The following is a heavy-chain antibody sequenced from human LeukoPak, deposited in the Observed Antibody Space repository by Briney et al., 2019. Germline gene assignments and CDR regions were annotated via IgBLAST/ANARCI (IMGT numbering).Heavy chain of an antibody. Sequence: SETLSLTCAVYGGSFIGYYWSWIRQPPGKGLEWIGDINHSGSTNYNPSLKSRVTISVDTSKNQFSLKLSSVTAADTAVYYCVRGPPYSSSPRWAVNYWGRGTLVTVSS. J-gene: IGHJ4*02. CDR1: GGSFIGYY. CDR3: VRGPPYSSSPRWAVNY. D-gene: IGHD6-6*01. V-gene: IGHV4-34*01. CDR2: INHSGST.